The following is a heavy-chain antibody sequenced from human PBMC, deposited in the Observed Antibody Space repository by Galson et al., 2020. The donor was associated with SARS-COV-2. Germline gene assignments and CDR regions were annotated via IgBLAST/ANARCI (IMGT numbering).Heavy chain of an antibody. CDR3: ARDMTLRYCSSTSCYSYGMDV. Sequence: ETSETLSLTCTVSGGSISSGDYYWGWIRQPPGKGLEWIGYIYYSGSTYYNPSLKSRVTISVDTSKNQFSLKLSSVTAADTAVYYCARDMTLRYCSSTSCYSYGMDVWGQGTTVTVSS. CDR1: GGSISSGDYY. D-gene: IGHD2-2*02. CDR2: IYYSGST. V-gene: IGHV4-30-4*01. J-gene: IGHJ6*02.